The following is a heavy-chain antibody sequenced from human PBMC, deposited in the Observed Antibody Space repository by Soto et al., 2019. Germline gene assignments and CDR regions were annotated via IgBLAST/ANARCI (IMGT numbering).Heavy chain of an antibody. Sequence: ASVKVSCKVSGYTLTELSMHLVRQAPGKGLEWMGGFDPEDGETIYAQKFQGRVTMTEDTSTDTAYMELSSLRSEDTAVDYWATEVRYDDFWRGYYFDYWGQGTLVTVSS. CDR1: GYTLTELS. CDR2: FDPEDGET. CDR3: ATEVRYDDFWRGYYFDY. V-gene: IGHV1-24*01. D-gene: IGHD3-3*01. J-gene: IGHJ4*02.